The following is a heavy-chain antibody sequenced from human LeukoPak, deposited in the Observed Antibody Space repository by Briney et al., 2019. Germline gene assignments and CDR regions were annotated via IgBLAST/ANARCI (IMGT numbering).Heavy chain of an antibody. Sequence: SVKVSCKASGDTFSSYAISWVRQAPGQGLEWMGRIIPIFGIANYAQKFQGRVTITADKSTSTAYMELSSLRSEDTAVYYCARTLGVGASDYWGQGTLVTVSS. CDR3: ARTLGVGASDY. V-gene: IGHV1-69*04. CDR1: GDTFSSYA. J-gene: IGHJ4*02. CDR2: IIPIFGIA. D-gene: IGHD1-26*01.